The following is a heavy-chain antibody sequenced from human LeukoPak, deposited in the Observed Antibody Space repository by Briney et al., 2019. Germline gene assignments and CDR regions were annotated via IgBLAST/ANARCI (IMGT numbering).Heavy chain of an antibody. CDR3: ARNYGSGSYVWFDP. D-gene: IGHD3-10*01. CDR1: GYTFTSYG. J-gene: IGHJ5*02. V-gene: IGHV1-18*01. Sequence: ASVKVSCKASGYTFTSYGISWVRQAPGQGLEWMGWMSAYNGNTNYARKLQGRVTMTTDTSTSTAYIELRSLRSDDTTVYYCARNYGSGSYVWFDPWGQGTLVTVSS. CDR2: MSAYNGNT.